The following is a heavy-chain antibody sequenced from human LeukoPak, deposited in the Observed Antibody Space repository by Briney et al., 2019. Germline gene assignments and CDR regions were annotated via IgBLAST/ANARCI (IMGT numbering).Heavy chain of an antibody. CDR2: IYYSGNT. V-gene: IGHV4-39*07. Sequence: SETLSLTCTVSGGSTSSHSFYWGWIRQPPGKGLEWIGSIYYSGNTYYNPSLKSRVTISVDTSKNQFSLKLSSVTAADTAVYYCARVRPRYYGSGSYHPFDYWGQGTLVTVSS. CDR1: GGSTSSHSFY. J-gene: IGHJ4*02. D-gene: IGHD3-10*01. CDR3: ARVRPRYYGSGSYHPFDY.